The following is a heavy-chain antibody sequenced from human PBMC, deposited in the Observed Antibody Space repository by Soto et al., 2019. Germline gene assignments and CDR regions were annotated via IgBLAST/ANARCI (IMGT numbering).Heavy chain of an antibody. CDR3: ARGILGATPRYDY. CDR1: GYTFTSPD. CDR2: MNPNSGNT. J-gene: IGHJ4*02. D-gene: IGHD1-26*01. Sequence: ASVKVSCKASGYTFTSPDINWVRQATGQGLEWMGWMNPNSGNTGYAQKFQGRVTMTRNTSISTAYMELSRLRSEDTAVYYCARGILGATPRYDYWGQGTRVTVCS. V-gene: IGHV1-8*01.